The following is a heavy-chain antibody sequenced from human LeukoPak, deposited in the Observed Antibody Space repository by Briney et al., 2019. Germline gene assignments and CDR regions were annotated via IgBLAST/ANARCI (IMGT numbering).Heavy chain of an antibody. CDR2: IKQDGSAT. CDR3: ARETEIYTTSWSVALDY. V-gene: IGHV3-7*01. Sequence: GGSLRLSCAASGFTFSNYWMTWVRQAPGKGLEWVANIKQDGSATYYMDSVKGRFTISRDNAKTSLYLQMNSLRAEDTAVYYCARETEIYTTSWSVALDYWGQGTLVTVSS. CDR1: GFTFSNYW. J-gene: IGHJ4*02. D-gene: IGHD6-13*01.